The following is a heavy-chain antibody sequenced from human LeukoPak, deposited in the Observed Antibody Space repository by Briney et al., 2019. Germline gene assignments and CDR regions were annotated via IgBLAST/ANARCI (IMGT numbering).Heavy chain of an antibody. CDR2: INHSGST. V-gene: IGHV4-34*01. D-gene: IGHD3-22*01. Sequence: SETLSLTCAVYGGSFSSYYWSWIRQPPGKGLEWIREINHSGSTDYNPSLKSRVTISVDTSKNQFSLKLSSVTAADTAVYYCAFSSAYQQHWGQGILVTVSS. CDR3: AFSSAYQQH. CDR1: GGSFSSYY. J-gene: IGHJ1*01.